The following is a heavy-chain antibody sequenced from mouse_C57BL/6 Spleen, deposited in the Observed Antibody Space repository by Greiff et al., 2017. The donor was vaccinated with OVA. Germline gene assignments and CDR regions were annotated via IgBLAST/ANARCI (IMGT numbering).Heavy chain of an antibody. J-gene: IGHJ3*01. V-gene: IGHV2-5*01. Sequence: VKLQESGPGLVQPSQSLSITCTVSGFSLTSYGVHWVRQSPGKGLEWLGVIWRGGSTGYNAAFMSRLSITKDNSKSQVFFKMNSLQADDTAIYYCAKKSVGDYDEFAYWGQGTLVTVSA. D-gene: IGHD2-4*01. CDR1: GFSLTSYG. CDR3: AKKSVGDYDEFAY. CDR2: IWRGGST.